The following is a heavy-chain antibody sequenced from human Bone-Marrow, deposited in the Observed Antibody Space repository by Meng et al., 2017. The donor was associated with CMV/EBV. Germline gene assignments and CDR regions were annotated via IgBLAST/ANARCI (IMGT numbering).Heavy chain of an antibody. D-gene: IGHD3-3*01. CDR3: ARGDFDFWSGYYTGAVYGMDV. CDR2: ISSSGSTI. J-gene: IGHJ6*02. Sequence: GESLKISCAASGLTFSSYEMNWVRQAPGKGLEWVSYISSSGSTIYYADSVKGRFTISRDNAKNSLYLQMNSLRAEDTAVYYCARGDFDFWSGYYTGAVYGMDVWGQGTTVTVSS. V-gene: IGHV3-48*03. CDR1: GLTFSSYE.